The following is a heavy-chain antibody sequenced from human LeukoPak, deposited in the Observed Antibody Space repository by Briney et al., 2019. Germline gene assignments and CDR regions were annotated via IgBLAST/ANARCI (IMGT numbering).Heavy chain of an antibody. CDR2: ICGNAACT. Sequence: GGSLRLSCAASGFTFINYAMSWVRQAPGRGLEWVSVICGNAACTLYADSVKGRFIISRDNSRNAMYLYLQMNSLRAEDTAVYYCARHLATSGSYPLDYWGQGTPVTVSS. D-gene: IGHD2-2*02. CDR1: GFTFINYA. V-gene: IGHV3-23*01. CDR3: ARHLATSGSYPLDY. J-gene: IGHJ4*02.